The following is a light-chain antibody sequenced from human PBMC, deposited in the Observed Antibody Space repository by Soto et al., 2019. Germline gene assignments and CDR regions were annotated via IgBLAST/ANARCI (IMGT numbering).Light chain of an antibody. CDR1: QSISNW. CDR2: DAS. V-gene: IGKV1-5*01. Sequence: DIQITQSPSTLSASVGDRVTVTCRASQSISNWLAWYQQKPGKAPRLLIYDASSLQSGVPSRSSGSGSGTEFTLTISSLQPDDFATYSCPQYNTYSWTFGPGTKVDIK. CDR3: PQYNTYSWT. J-gene: IGKJ1*01.